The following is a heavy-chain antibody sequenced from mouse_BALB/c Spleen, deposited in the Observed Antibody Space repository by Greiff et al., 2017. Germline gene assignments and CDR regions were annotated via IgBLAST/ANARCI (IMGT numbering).Heavy chain of an antibody. J-gene: IGHJ4*01. V-gene: IGHV2-4-1*01. CDR2: IWGGGST. Sequence: QVQLQQSGPGLVQPSQSLSITCTVSGFSLTSYGVHWVRQSPGKGLEWLGVIWGGGSTDYNAAFISRLSISKDNSKSQVFCKMNSLQADDTAIYYCASGRGDAMDYWGQGTSVTVSS. CDR1: GFSLTSYG. CDR3: ASGRGDAMDY.